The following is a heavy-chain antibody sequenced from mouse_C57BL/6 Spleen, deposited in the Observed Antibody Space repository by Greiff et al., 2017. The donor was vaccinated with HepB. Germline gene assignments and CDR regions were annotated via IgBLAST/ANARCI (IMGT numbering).Heavy chain of an antibody. V-gene: IGHV5-6*02. CDR3: ARHYDYDPYDY. CDR2: ISSGGSYT. D-gene: IGHD2-4*01. CDR1: GFTFSSYG. Sequence: EVMLVESGGDLVKPGGSLKLSCAASGFTFSSYGMSWVRQTPDKRLEWVATISSGGSYTYYPDSVKGRFTISRDNAKNTLYLQMSSLKSEDTAMYYCARHYDYDPYDYWGPGTTLTVSS. J-gene: IGHJ2*01.